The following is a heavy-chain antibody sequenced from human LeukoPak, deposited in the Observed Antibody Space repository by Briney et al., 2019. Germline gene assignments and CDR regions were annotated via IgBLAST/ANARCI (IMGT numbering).Heavy chain of an antibody. CDR1: GGSISSYY. D-gene: IGHD6-19*01. CDR2: IYYSGST. CDR3: ARNPSSGWFEIDY. Sequence: PSETLSLTCTVSGGSISSYYWSWIRQPPGKGLEWIGYIYYSGSTNYNPSLKSRATISVDTSKNQFSLKLSSVTAADTAVYYCARNPSSGWFEIDYWGQGTLVTVSS. V-gene: IGHV4-59*01. J-gene: IGHJ4*02.